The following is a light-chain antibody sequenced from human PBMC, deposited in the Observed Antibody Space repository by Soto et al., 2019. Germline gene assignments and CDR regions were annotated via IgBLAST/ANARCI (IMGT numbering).Light chain of an antibody. CDR1: QSVSTY. J-gene: IGKJ5*01. CDR3: QQRSSWIT. V-gene: IGKV3-11*01. CDR2: DAS. Sequence: EVVLTQSPATLSLSPGERASLSFSASQSVSTYLAWYQQKPGQAPRLLIYDASNRATGIPARFSGSGSATDFTLTISSLEPEDFAVYYCQQRSSWITFGQGTRLAIK.